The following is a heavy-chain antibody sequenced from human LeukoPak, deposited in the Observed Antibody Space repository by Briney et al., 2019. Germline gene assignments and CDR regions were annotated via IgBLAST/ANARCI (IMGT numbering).Heavy chain of an antibody. CDR1: GGSISSGGYY. V-gene: IGHV4-61*02. Sequence: PSETLSLTCTVSGGSISSGGYYWSWIRQPAGKGLEWIGRIYTSGSTNYNPSLKSRVTISVDTSKNQFSLKLSSVTAADTAVYYCARANYYDSSGYYAFDIWGQGTMVTVSS. J-gene: IGHJ3*02. CDR3: ARANYYDSSGYYAFDI. CDR2: IYTSGST. D-gene: IGHD3-22*01.